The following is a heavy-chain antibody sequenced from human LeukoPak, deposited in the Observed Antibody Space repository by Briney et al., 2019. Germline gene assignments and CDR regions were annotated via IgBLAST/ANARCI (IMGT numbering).Heavy chain of an antibody. V-gene: IGHV4-39*01. D-gene: IGHD3-3*01. CDR3: ASSSYDFRSPKKNWFDP. Sequence: SETLSLTCTVSGGSISSSSYYWGWIRQPPGKGLEWIGGIYYSGSTYYNPSLKSRVTISVDTSKNQFSLKLSSVTAADTAVYYCASSSYDFRSPKKNWFDPWGQGTLVTVSS. CDR2: IYYSGST. CDR1: GGSISSSSYY. J-gene: IGHJ5*02.